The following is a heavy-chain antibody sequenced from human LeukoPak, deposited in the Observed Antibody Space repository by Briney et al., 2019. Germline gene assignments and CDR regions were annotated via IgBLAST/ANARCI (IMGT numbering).Heavy chain of an antibody. CDR3: VRVNTPVATFDY. CDR1: GYSISSTYY. Sequence: SETLSLTCTVSGYSISSTYYGGWIRQPPGQGLGWIATISHSGSTCYHPSLRSRVTISIDTSKNKFSLKLSSVTAADTAVYYCVRVNTPVATFDYWGQGTLVTVSS. J-gene: IGHJ4*02. V-gene: IGHV4-38-2*02. CDR2: ISHSGST. D-gene: IGHD5-18*01.